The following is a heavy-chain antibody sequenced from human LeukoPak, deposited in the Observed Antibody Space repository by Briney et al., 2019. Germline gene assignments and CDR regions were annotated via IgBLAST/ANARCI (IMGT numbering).Heavy chain of an antibody. CDR2: YIPMFGTA. J-gene: IGHJ4*02. Sequence: SVKVSCKASGGTFSRYAISWVRQAPGQGLEWMGGYIPMFGTANYAQNFQNRVTISADESTSTFSMEVSSLRPEDTAVYLCAGASSKWELSFWGQGTLVTVSS. CDR3: AGASSKWELSF. D-gene: IGHD1-26*01. CDR1: GGTFSRYA. V-gene: IGHV1-69*13.